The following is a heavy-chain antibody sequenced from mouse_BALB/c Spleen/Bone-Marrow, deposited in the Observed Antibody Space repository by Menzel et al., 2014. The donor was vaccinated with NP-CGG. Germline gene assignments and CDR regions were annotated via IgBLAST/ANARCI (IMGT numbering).Heavy chain of an antibody. CDR2: INPSNGGT. V-gene: IGHV1S81*02. Sequence: SGAELVKPGASVKLSCKASGYTFTSYYMCWVKQRPGQGLEWIGEINPSNGGTNFNEKFKSKATLTVDKSSSTAYMQLSSLTSEDSAVYYCTRKGDSPFAYWGQGTLVTVSA. J-gene: IGHJ3*01. CDR3: TRKGDSPFAY. CDR1: GYTFTSYY. D-gene: IGHD2-13*01.